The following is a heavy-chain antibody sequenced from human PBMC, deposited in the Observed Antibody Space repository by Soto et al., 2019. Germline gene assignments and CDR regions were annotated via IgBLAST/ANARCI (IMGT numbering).Heavy chain of an antibody. CDR1: GYTFTCYY. D-gene: IGHD1-26*01. Sequence: ASVKVSCKASGYTFTCYYMYWVRQAPGQGLEWKGIINPSGGSTSYAQKFQGRVTMTRDTSTSTVYMELSSLRSEDTAVYYCARVGMGATFYFDYWGQGTLVTVSS. V-gene: IGHV1-46*01. J-gene: IGHJ4*02. CDR2: INPSGGST. CDR3: ARVGMGATFYFDY.